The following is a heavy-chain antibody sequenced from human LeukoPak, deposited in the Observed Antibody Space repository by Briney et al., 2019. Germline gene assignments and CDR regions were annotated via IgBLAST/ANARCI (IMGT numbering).Heavy chain of an antibody. CDR1: GFTVSSNY. CDR2: IYSGGST. J-gene: IGHJ5*02. CDR3: AKDLIDYYGSGSPMGWFDP. V-gene: IGHV3-53*01. Sequence: GGSLRLSCAASGFTVSSNYMSWVRQAPGKGLEWVSVIYSGGSTYYADSVKGRFTISRDNSKNTLYLQMNSLRAEDTAVYYCAKDLIDYYGSGSPMGWFDPWGQGTLVTVSS. D-gene: IGHD3-10*01.